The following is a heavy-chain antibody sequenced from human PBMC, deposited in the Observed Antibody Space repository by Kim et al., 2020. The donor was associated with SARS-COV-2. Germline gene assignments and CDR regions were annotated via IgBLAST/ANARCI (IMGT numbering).Heavy chain of an antibody. D-gene: IGHD3-9*01. V-gene: IGHV3-9*01. J-gene: IGHJ6*02. Sequence: GGSLRLSCAASGFTFDDYAMHWVRQAPGKGLEWVSGITWNSGSIGYADSVKGRFTISRDNAENSLYLQMNSLRPEDTALYYCAKDNRPTRYFYGMDVWGQGTTVTVSS. CDR1: GFTFDDYA. CDR3: AKDNRPTRYFYGMDV. CDR2: ITWNSGSI.